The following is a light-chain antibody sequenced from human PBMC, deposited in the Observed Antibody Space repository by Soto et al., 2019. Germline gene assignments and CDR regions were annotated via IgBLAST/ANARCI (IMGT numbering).Light chain of an antibody. V-gene: IGLV7-46*01. CDR1: TGAVTSGHY. J-gene: IGLJ3*02. CDR3: LLSYSGAWV. Sequence: QAVVTQEPSLTVSPGGTVTLTCGSSTGAVTSGHYPYWFQQKPGQAPRTLIYDTRNKHSWTPARFSGSLLGGKAALTLSGXXXXXXAEXYCLLSYSGAWVFGGXT. CDR2: DTR.